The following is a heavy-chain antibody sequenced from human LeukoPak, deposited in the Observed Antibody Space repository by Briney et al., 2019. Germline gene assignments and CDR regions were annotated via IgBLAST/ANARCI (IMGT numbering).Heavy chain of an antibody. CDR3: ASVYKYGMDV. J-gene: IGHJ6*02. V-gene: IGHV1-46*01. CDR2: LNPNGGSS. CDR1: GYTVTSYY. Sequence: GASVKVSCKASGYTVTSYYMHWVRQAPGQGLEWMGILNPNGGSSNYAQKFQGRATLTRATSTSTVYMELSSLRSEDTAVYYRASVYKYGMDVWGQGTTVIVSS.